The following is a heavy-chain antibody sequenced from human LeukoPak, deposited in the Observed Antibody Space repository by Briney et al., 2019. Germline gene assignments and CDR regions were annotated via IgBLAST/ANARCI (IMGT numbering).Heavy chain of an antibody. CDR3: ARGNYGDYWYGYFDY. V-gene: IGHV3-30-3*01. D-gene: IGHD4-17*01. CDR1: GFTFSSYA. CDR2: ISYDGSNK. Sequence: GGSLRLSCAASGFTFSSYAMHWVRQAPGKGLEWVAVISYDGSNKYYADSVKGRFTISRDNSKNTPYLQMNSLRAEDTAVYYCARGNYGDYWYGYFDYWGQGTLVTVSS. J-gene: IGHJ4*02.